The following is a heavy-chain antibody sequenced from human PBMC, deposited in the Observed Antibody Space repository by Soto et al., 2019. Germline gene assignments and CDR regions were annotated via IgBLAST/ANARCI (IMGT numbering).Heavy chain of an antibody. Sequence: EVQLLESGGGLVQPGGSLRLSCAASGFTFSSYAMNWVRQAPGKGLEWVSGISTSGRSTYYADSVKGRFTISSDNSKNTLYLQMNSLRAADTAIYYGAKDQGVAVAGTFDYWGQGTLVTVSS. V-gene: IGHV3-23*01. CDR3: AKDQGVAVAGTFDY. J-gene: IGHJ4*02. CDR1: GFTFSSYA. CDR2: ISTSGRST. D-gene: IGHD6-19*01.